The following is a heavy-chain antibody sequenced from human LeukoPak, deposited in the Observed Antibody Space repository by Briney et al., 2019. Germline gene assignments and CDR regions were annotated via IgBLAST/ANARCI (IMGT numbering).Heavy chain of an antibody. CDR3: ARVFFT. D-gene: IGHD3-16*01. J-gene: IGHJ6*02. Sequence: PVGSLRLSCAPSVLTFSRYEIKWVRQAPAKGLEGVSYISSSGSTIYFAHYVKGRFTISRDNAKNSLYLHMNSLRAEDTAVYYCARVFFTWGQGTTVTVSS. CDR1: VLTFSRYE. CDR2: ISSSGSTI. V-gene: IGHV3-48*03.